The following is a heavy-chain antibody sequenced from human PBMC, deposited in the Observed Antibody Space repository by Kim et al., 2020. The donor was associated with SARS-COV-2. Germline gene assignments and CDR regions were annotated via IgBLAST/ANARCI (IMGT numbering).Heavy chain of an antibody. Sequence: SETLSLTCAVYGGSFSGYYWSWIRQPPGKGLEWIGEINHSGSTNYNPSLKSRVTISVDTSKNQFSLKLSSVTAADTAVYYCAGPIAVAATYTTQTDYYY. V-gene: IGHV4-34*01. J-gene: IGHJ6*01. D-gene: IGHD6-19*01. CDR3: AGPIAVAATYTTQTDYYY. CDR2: INHSGST. CDR1: GGSFSGYY.